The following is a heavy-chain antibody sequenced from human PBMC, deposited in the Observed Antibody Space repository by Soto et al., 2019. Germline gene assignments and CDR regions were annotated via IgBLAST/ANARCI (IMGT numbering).Heavy chain of an antibody. D-gene: IGHD3-10*01. Sequence: LSLTCTVSGGSISSSSYYWGWIRQPPGKGLDWIGSIYYSGSTYYNPSLKSRVTISVDTSKNQFSLKLSSVTAADTAVYYCARPLTMVRGVIADDYYGMDVWGQGXTVTVYS. CDR1: GGSISSSSYY. CDR2: IYYSGST. CDR3: ARPLTMVRGVIADDYYGMDV. V-gene: IGHV4-39*01. J-gene: IGHJ6*02.